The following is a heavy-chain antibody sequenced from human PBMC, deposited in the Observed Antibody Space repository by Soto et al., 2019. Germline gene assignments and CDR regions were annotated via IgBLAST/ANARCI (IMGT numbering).Heavy chain of an antibody. Sequence: QVQLQESGPGLVKPSQTLSLTCTVSGGSISSGGYYWSWIRQHPGKGLEWIGYIYYSGSTYYNPSLKSRVTIAVDTSKNQFSLRLSSVTAADPAVYYCARGGDYFDSSGYPQGFDYWAREPWSPSPQ. CDR1: GGSISSGGYY. J-gene: IGHJ4*02. CDR2: IYYSGST. D-gene: IGHD3-22*01. CDR3: ARGGDYFDSSGYPQGFDY. V-gene: IGHV4-31*03.